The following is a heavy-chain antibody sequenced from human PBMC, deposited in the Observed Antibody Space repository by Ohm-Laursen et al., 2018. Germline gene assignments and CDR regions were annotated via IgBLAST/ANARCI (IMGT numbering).Heavy chain of an antibody. J-gene: IGHJ6*02. Sequence: SVKVSCKASGGTFSSYAMQWVRQARGQRLEWIGWIVVGSGNTNYAQKFQERVTITRDMSTSTAYMELSSLRSEDTAVYYCAAEVDSSGYFVSYYGMDVWGQGTTVTVSS. CDR3: AAEVDSSGYFVSYYGMDV. CDR2: IVVGSGNT. CDR1: GGTFSSYA. D-gene: IGHD3-22*01. V-gene: IGHV1-58*02.